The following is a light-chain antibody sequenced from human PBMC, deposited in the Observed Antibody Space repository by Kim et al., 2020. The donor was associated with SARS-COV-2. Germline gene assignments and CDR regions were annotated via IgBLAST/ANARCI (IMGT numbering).Light chain of an antibody. CDR2: DAS. CDR1: QGIGSA. J-gene: IGKJ4*01. Sequence: SASVGDRVTITCRASQGIGSALVWYQQKPGKAPKFLIYDASILENGVPSRFSGSGSGTDFTLTISSLQPEDFATYYCQLFNNYPLTFGGGTKVEI. V-gene: IGKV1D-13*01. CDR3: QLFNNYPLT.